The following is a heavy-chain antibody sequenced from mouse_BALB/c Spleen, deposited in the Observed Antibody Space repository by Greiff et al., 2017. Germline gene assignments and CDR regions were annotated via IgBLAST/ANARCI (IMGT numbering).Heavy chain of an antibody. CDR2: IWSGGST. V-gene: IGHV2-2*02. D-gene: IGHD2-14*01. Sequence: VQLQQSGPRLVQPSQSLSITCTVSGFSLTSYGVHWVRQSPGKGLEWLGVIWSGGSTDYNAAFISRLSISKDNSKSQVFFKMNSLQANDTAIYYCARTRDYRYDGFAYWGQGTLVTVSA. CDR1: GFSLTSYG. CDR3: ARTRDYRYDGFAY. J-gene: IGHJ3*01.